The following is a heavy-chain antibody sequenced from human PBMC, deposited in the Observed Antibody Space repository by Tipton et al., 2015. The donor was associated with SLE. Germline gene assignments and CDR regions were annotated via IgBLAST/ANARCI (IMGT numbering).Heavy chain of an antibody. CDR2: VYISGDT. J-gene: IGHJ3*02. CDR1: GFTFSDHY. Sequence: LRLSCAASGFTFSDHYMDWVRQAPGKGLEWVGRVYISGDTNYNPSLKSRVTISVDTSKNQFTLKLSSVTAADTAVYYCAREDVGVMVEASFDIWGQGTVVTVSS. CDR3: AREDVGVMVEASFDI. V-gene: IGHV4-4*08. D-gene: IGHD2-15*01.